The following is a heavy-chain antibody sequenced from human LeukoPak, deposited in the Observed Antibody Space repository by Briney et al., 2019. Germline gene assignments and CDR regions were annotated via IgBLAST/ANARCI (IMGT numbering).Heavy chain of an antibody. CDR2: INPNSGGT. J-gene: IGHJ5*02. CDR3: ARGYGTSYSNWFDP. Sequence: ASVKVSCKASGYTFTGYYMHWVRQAPGQGREWMGWINPNSGGTNYAQKFQGRVTMTRDTSISTAYMELSRLRSDDTAVYYCARGYGTSYSNWFDPWGQGTLVTVSS. CDR1: GYTFTGYY. D-gene: IGHD2-2*01. V-gene: IGHV1-2*02.